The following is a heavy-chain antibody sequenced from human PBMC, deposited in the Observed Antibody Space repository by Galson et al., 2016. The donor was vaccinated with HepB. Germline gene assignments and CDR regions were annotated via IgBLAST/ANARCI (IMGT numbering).Heavy chain of an antibody. CDR2: MSGGGDNR. Sequence: SLRLSCAASGFIFSNYAMGWVRQVPGKGLEWVSGMSGGGDNRSYAASVKGRFTISRDSSRNTMYLQMNSLRAEDTALYYCAKSYDFWSGLSWGRGTLVTVSS. CDR1: GFIFSNYA. CDR3: AKSYDFWSGLS. V-gene: IGHV3-23*01. J-gene: IGHJ5*02. D-gene: IGHD3-3*01.